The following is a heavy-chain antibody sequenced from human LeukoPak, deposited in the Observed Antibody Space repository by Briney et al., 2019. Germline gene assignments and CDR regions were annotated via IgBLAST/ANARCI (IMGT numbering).Heavy chain of an antibody. CDR2: IYHSGST. CDR3: ARRTGTTDAFDI. V-gene: IGHV4-38-2*01. Sequence: SETLSLTCAVSGYSISSGYYWGWIRQPPGKGLEWIGSIYHSGSTYYNPSLKSRVTISVDTSKNQFSLKLSSVTAADTAVYYCARRTGTTDAFDIWGQGTMVTVSS. J-gene: IGHJ3*02. D-gene: IGHD1-7*01. CDR1: GYSISSGYY.